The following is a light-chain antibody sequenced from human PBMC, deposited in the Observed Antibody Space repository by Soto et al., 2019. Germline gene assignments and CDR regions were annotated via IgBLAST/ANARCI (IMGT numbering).Light chain of an antibody. CDR3: SSFAGINNLL. CDR2: EVS. CDR1: SSDVGAYDY. V-gene: IGLV2-8*01. Sequence: QSVLTQPPSASGSPGQSVTISCTGTSSDVGAYDYVSCYQQHPGKAPKLMIHEVSQRPSGVPDRFSGSKSGNTASLTISGLQAEDEGDYYCSSFAGINNLLFGGGTQLTVL. J-gene: IGLJ2*01.